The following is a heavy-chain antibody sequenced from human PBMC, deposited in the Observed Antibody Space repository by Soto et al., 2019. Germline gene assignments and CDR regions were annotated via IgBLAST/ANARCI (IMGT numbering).Heavy chain of an antibody. CDR1: GYTFTSYG. Sequence: QVQLVQSGAEVKKPGASVKVSCKASGYTFTSYGISWVRQAPGQGLEWMGWINVYNGNTNYAQKLQGRVTMTTDTSTSTAYLALRSLRSDDTAVYFFARDTSRGEYAYWGQGTLVTVSS. V-gene: IGHV1-18*01. D-gene: IGHD3-10*01. CDR3: ARDTSRGEYAY. J-gene: IGHJ4*02. CDR2: INVYNGNT.